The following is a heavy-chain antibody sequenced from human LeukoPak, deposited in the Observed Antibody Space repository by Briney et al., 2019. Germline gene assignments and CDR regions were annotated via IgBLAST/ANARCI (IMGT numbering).Heavy chain of an antibody. CDR2: IIPIFGTA. D-gene: IGHD3-9*01. V-gene: IGHV1-69*13. CDR1: GGTFSSYA. CDR3: ARDKEPYYDILTGPRPNYYYGMDV. Sequence: GASVKVSCKASGGTFSSYAISWVRQAPGQGLEWMGGIIPIFGTANYAQKFQGRVTITADESTSTAYMELSSLRSEDTAVYYCARDKEPYYDILTGPRPNYYYGMDVWGQGTTVTVSS. J-gene: IGHJ6*02.